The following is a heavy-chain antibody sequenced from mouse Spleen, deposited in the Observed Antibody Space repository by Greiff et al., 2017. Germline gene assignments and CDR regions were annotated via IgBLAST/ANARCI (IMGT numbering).Heavy chain of an antibody. CDR2: ISNGGGST. J-gene: IGHJ4*01. V-gene: IGHV5-12*01. CDR3: ARQGIYYGHEGGFEYYAMDY. Sequence: DVRLVESGGGLVQPGGSLKLSCAASGFTFSDYYMYWVRQTPEKRLEWVAYISNGGGSTYYPDTVKGRITISRANAKNTLYLQMSRLKSEDTAMYYCARQGIYYGHEGGFEYYAMDYWGQGTSVTVSS. D-gene: IGHD2-1*01. CDR1: GFTFSDYY.